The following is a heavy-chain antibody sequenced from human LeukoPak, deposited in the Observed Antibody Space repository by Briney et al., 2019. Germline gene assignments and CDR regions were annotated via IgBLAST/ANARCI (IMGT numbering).Heavy chain of an antibody. CDR1: GYTFTGYY. J-gene: IGHJ4*02. CDR2: INPKSGGT. CDR3: AREGSGYSGSYSY. D-gene: IGHD1-26*01. V-gene: IGHV1-2*02. Sequence: ASVKVSCKASGYTFTGYYLYWVRQAPGQGLEWMGWINPKSGGTNCAQKFQGRFTMTRDTSISTAYMEVSRLTSDDTAVYFCAREGSGYSGSYSYWGQGTLVTVSS.